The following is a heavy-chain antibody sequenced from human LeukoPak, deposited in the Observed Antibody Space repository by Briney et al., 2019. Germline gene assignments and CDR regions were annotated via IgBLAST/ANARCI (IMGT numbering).Heavy chain of an antibody. D-gene: IGHD3-16*02. CDR3: AREITFGGVIVQPFDF. CDR2: ISANSGVK. J-gene: IGHJ4*02. V-gene: IGHV3-23*01. Sequence: PGRSLRLSCAASGFTFGNHAMSWVRQAPGKGLEWVSGISANSGVKYYADPVRGGFAIFRDNSKNTLYLQMNSLRGEDTAVYYCAREITFGGVIVQPFDFWGQGTLVTVSS. CDR1: GFTFGNHA.